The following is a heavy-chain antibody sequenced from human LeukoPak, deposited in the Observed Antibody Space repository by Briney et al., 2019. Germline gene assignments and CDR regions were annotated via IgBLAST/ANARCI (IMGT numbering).Heavy chain of an antibody. CDR1: GGTFSSYA. Sequence: SVKVSCKASGGTFSSYAISWVRQAPGQGLEWMGRIIPIFGTANYAQKFQGRVTITTDESTSTAYMELCSLRSEDTAVYYCARDSLGYCSGGSCYSGAFDIWGQGTMVTVSS. D-gene: IGHD2-15*01. J-gene: IGHJ3*02. V-gene: IGHV1-69*05. CDR3: ARDSLGYCSGGSCYSGAFDI. CDR2: IIPIFGTA.